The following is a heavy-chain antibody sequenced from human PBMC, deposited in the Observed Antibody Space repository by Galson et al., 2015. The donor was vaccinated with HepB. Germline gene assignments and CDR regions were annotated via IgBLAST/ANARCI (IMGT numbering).Heavy chain of an antibody. J-gene: IGHJ6*02. D-gene: IGHD4-11*01. Sequence: SLRLSCAASGFTFSDYYMSWIRQAPGKGLEWVSYISSSSSYTNYADSVKGRFTISRDNAKNSLYLQMNSLRAEDTAVYYCARDSKKLQRQTDYYYYGMDVWGQGTTVTVSS. V-gene: IGHV3-11*06. CDR2: ISSSSSYT. CDR3: ARDSKKLQRQTDYYYYGMDV. CDR1: GFTFSDYY.